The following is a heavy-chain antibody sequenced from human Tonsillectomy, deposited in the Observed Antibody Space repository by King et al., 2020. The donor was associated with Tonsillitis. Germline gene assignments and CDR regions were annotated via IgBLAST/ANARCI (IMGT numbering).Heavy chain of an antibody. CDR1: GYNFANHW. D-gene: IGHD6-25*01. Sequence: QLVQSGAEVKKPGESLRISCKVSGYNFANHWIGWVRHVPGKGLEWMGIIYPRDSDTKYSPSFQGHFTISADNSISTAYVQWSSLKASDTAMYYCARHQGRGMATAAAFWGQGTQVTVSS. J-gene: IGHJ4*02. V-gene: IGHV5-51*01. CDR2: IYPRDSDT. CDR3: ARHQGRGMATAAAF.